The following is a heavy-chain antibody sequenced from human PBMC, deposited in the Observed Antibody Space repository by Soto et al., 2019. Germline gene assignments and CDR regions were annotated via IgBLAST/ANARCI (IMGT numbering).Heavy chain of an antibody. CDR1: EFTLSSYA. CDR3: AREFYNNNRCPWDY. CDR2: ISSDGNNK. V-gene: IGHV3-30*09. J-gene: IGHJ4*02. D-gene: IGHD3-10*01. Sequence: PGGSLRLSCAASEFTLSSYAMQWVRQAPGKGLEWVAVISSDGNNKYYADSVKGRFAISRDTSKNTLYLQMNSLGPEDTATYYCAREFYNNNRCPWDYWGQGTPVTVSS.